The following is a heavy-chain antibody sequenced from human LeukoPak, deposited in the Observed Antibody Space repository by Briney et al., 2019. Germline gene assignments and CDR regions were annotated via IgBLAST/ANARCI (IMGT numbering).Heavy chain of an antibody. Sequence: GGSLRLSCAASGFTFSDYYMSWIRQAPGKGLEWVSYISSSGSTIYYADSVKGRFTISRDNAKNSLYLQMNSLRAEDTAVYYCARQIGYWSSTSCYIRCWGQGTLVTASS. V-gene: IGHV3-11*01. J-gene: IGHJ4*02. D-gene: IGHD2-2*02. CDR2: ISSSGSTI. CDR3: ARQIGYWSSTSCYIRC. CDR1: GFTFSDYY.